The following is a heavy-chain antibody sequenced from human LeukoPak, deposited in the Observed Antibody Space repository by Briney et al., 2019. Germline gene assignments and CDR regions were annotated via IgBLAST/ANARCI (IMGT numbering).Heavy chain of an antibody. CDR2: IYTSGIT. V-gene: IGHV4-61*02. D-gene: IGHD6-13*01. Sequence: NPSETLSLXCPVSGASISIGSYYWSWIRQPAGKGLEWIGRIYTSGITNYNPSLKSRVTISVDTSKNQFSLKLSSVTAADTAVYYCARGPRYSSSWYMDYWGQGTLVTVSS. J-gene: IGHJ4*02. CDR3: ARGPRYSSSWYMDY. CDR1: GASISIGSYY.